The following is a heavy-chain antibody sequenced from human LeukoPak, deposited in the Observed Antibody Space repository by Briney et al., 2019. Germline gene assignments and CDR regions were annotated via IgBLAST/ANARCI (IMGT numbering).Heavy chain of an antibody. V-gene: IGHV4-39*02. CDR2: VYHTGST. J-gene: IGHJ4*02. D-gene: IGHD2-2*01. Sequence: SETLSLTCTVSGGSMSTDSFYWGWIRQPPGRGLEWIGTVYHTGSTYFNPALKSRLTLSVDTSKSQFSLNLSSVTAADTAVYYCAREVRDVVVVPAASWGQGTLVTVSS. CDR3: AREVRDVVVVPAAS. CDR1: GGSMSTDSFY.